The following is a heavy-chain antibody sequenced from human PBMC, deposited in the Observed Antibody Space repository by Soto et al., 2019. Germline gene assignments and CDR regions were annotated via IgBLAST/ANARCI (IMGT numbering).Heavy chain of an antibody. Sequence: ASVKVSCKASGYTFTSYGISWVRQAPGQGLEWMGIINPSGGSTSYAQKFQGRVTMTRDTSTSTVYMELSSLRSEDTAVYYCARGIGRGYDFWSGYYLYWGQGTLVTVSS. J-gene: IGHJ4*02. CDR2: INPSGGST. D-gene: IGHD3-3*01. CDR1: GYTFTSYG. CDR3: ARGIGRGYDFWSGYYLY. V-gene: IGHV1-46*03.